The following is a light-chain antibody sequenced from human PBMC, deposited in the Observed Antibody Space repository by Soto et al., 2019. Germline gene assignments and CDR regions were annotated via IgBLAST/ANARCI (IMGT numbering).Light chain of an antibody. V-gene: IGLV2-14*03. CDR3: SSYTTSDALRFL. CDR1: DSDVGGYNY. Sequence: QSALTQPASVSGSPGQSITISCSGTDSDVGGYNYVSWYQHHPGNAPRLMIYDVTNRPSGVSRRFSGSKSGNTSSLTISGRQVEDEDDYYYSSYTTSDALRFLFGGGTKLTVL. J-gene: IGLJ2*01. CDR2: DVT.